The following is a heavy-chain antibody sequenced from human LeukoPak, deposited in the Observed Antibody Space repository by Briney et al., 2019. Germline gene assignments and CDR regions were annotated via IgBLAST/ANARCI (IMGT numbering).Heavy chain of an antibody. CDR3: AALGDYAVFGLDY. CDR1: GGSISSYY. CDR2: IYYTGST. Sequence: SETLSLTCSVSGGSISSYYWSWVRQPPGKGLEWIGNIYYTGSTNYNPSLKSRVIISIDTSKNQFSLNLSSVTAADTAVYYCAALGDYAVFGLDYWGQGTLVTASS. D-gene: IGHD4-17*01. J-gene: IGHJ4*02. V-gene: IGHV4-59*08.